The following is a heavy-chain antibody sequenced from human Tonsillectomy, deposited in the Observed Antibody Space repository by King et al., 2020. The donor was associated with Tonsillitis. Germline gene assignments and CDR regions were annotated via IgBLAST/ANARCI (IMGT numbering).Heavy chain of an antibody. CDR2: ISGSGGST. V-gene: IGHV3-23*04. CDR3: AKGGDCSSTSCYKGGMDV. D-gene: IGHD2-2*02. Sequence: VQLVESGGGLVQPGGSLRLSCAASGFTFSSYTMSWVRQAPGKGLEWVSAISGSGGSTYYADSVKGRFTISRDNSKNTLYLQMNSLRAEDPAVYYCAKGGDCSSTSCYKGGMDVWGQGTTVTVSS. J-gene: IGHJ6*02. CDR1: GFTFSSYT.